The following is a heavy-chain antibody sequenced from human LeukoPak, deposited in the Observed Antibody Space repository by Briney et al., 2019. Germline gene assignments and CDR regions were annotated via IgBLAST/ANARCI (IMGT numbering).Heavy chain of an antibody. V-gene: IGHV3-30-3*01. CDR3: ARDGEQQLVLGLAYYFDY. J-gene: IGHJ4*02. CDR2: ISYDGSNK. Sequence: SGGSLRLSCAASGFTFSSYAMHWVRQAPGKGLEWVAVISYDGSNKYYADSVKGRFTISRDNSKNTLYLQMNSLRAEDTAVYYCARDGEQQLVLGLAYYFDYWGQGTLVTVSS. D-gene: IGHD6-13*01. CDR1: GFTFSSYA.